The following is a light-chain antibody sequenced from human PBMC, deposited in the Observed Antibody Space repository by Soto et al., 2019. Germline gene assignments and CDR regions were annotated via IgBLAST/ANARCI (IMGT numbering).Light chain of an antibody. Sequence: EFILTQAPVTLSLAPGESPPLSCRPSHSVTFAYLAWDQQQPNQAPRLLIYDASNRATGIPARFSGSGSGTDFTLTISSLEPEDFAVYYCQQRSNWLITFGQGTRLEIK. J-gene: IGKJ5*01. CDR3: QQRSNWLIT. CDR1: HSVTFAY. CDR2: DAS. V-gene: IGKV3-11*01.